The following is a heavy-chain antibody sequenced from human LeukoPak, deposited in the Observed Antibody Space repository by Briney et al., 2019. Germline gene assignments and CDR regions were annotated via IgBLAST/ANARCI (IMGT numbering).Heavy chain of an antibody. J-gene: IGHJ6*03. D-gene: IGHD1-20*01. CDR1: GYTFTGYY. CDR2: INPNSGGT. V-gene: IGHV1-2*02. CDR3: ARDNWNRVSYYYYYYMDV. Sequence: SVKVSCKASGYTFTGYYMHWVRQAPGQGREWMGWINPNSGGTNYAQKIQGRATMTRDTSISTAYMELSRLRSDDTAVYYCARDNWNRVSYYYYYYMDVWGKGTTVTVSS.